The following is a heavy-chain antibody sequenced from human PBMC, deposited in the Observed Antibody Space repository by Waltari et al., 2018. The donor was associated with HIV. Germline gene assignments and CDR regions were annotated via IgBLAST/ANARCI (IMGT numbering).Heavy chain of an antibody. Sequence: QGYLVQSGGGVVHPGKSLRPSCVASGFNFGGYAIPWVRGAPGPWLEWLAIISSDGNNKYYPGSGRGRFTISRDNSKNTLVLQMNSLGPGDTAFYYCVKAKTAWRPDISFDSWGQGTLVTVSS. CDR2: ISSDGNNK. J-gene: IGHJ5*01. CDR3: VKAKTAWRPDISFDS. V-gene: IGHV3-30*18. D-gene: IGHD5-12*01. CDR1: GFNFGGYA.